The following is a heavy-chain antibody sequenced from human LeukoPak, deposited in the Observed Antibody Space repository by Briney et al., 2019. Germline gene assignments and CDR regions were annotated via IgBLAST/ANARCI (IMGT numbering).Heavy chain of an antibody. CDR1: GGSVSSGSYY. CDR3: ARDVPFNY. V-gene: IGHV4-61*01. CDR2: IYYSGST. J-gene: IGHJ4*02. Sequence: SETLSLTCTVSGGSVSSGSYYWSWIRQPPGKGLAWIGYIYYSGSTNYNPSLKSRVTISVDTSKNQFSLKLSSVTAADTAVYYCARDVPFNYWGQGTLVTVSS.